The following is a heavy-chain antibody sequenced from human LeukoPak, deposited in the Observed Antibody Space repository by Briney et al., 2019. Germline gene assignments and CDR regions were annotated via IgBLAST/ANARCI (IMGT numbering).Heavy chain of an antibody. CDR1: GGPFSGYY. CDR2: INHSGRH. CDR3: ARTYLSPTALVVWFDP. Sequence: SETLSLTCAVYGGPFSGYYWSWIRQPPGKGLEWIGEINHSGRHNYHPPLKSRVPISVETSKNQFSLKLSSVTAADTAVYYCARTYLSPTALVVWFDPWGQGTLVTVSS. D-gene: IGHD2-8*02. J-gene: IGHJ5*02. V-gene: IGHV4-34*01.